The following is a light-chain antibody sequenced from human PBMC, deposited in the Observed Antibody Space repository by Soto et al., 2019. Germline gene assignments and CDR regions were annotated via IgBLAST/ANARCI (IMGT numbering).Light chain of an antibody. CDR1: QSVSSSY. V-gene: IGKV3-20*01. CDR2: GAS. Sequence: EIVLTQSPGTLSLSPGERATLSCRASQSVSSSYLAWYQQKPGQAPRLLIYGASSRATGIPDRFSGSGSGTDFTLTIIRLEPEDFAVYYCRQYGSSPPLTFGQGTRLEIK. J-gene: IGKJ5*01. CDR3: RQYGSSPPLT.